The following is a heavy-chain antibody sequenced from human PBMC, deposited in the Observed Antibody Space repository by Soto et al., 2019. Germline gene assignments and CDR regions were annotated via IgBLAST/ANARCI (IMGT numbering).Heavy chain of an antibody. CDR2: ISTYNGDT. V-gene: IGHV1-18*04. CDR1: GYPFTSNA. D-gene: IGHD3-16*02. Sequence: ASVKVSCKASGYPFTSNAITWVRQAPGQGLEWMGWISTYNGDTNYAQKFQGRVTMSTDTSTSTAYMELRSLTPDDTAVYYCARVWGSYRAPSGGAGFDPWGQGTLVTVSS. J-gene: IGHJ5*02. CDR3: ARVWGSYRAPSGGAGFDP.